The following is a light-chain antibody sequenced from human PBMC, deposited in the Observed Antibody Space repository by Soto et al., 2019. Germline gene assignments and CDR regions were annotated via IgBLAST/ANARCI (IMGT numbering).Light chain of an antibody. CDR2: GAS. Sequence: EIVMTQSPVTLSVSPGERATLSCRASQSVTNSYLAWYQQKPGQAPRLLIYGASSRATGIPDRFSGSGSATDFTLTISRLEPEDFAVYYCQQYGSSPFTFGPGTKVDIK. J-gene: IGKJ3*01. CDR1: QSVTNSY. CDR3: QQYGSSPFT. V-gene: IGKV3-20*01.